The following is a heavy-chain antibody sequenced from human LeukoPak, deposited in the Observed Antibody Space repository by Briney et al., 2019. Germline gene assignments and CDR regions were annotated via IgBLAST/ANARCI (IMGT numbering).Heavy chain of an antibody. CDR1: GGSISSSSYY. J-gene: IGHJ4*02. V-gene: IGHV4-39*07. D-gene: IGHD1-26*01. CDR3: ARGSGSYYLFDY. Sequence: SETLSLTCTVSGGSISSSSYYWGWIRQPPGKGLEWIGSIYYSGSTYYNPSLKSRVTISVDTFKNQFSLKLSSVTAADTAVYYCARGSGSYYLFDYWGQGTLVTVSS. CDR2: IYYSGST.